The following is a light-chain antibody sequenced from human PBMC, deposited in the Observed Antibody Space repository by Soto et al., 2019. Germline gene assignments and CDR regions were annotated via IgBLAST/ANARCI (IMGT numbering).Light chain of an antibody. CDR3: ASWDVSLNVYV. CDR2: YND. J-gene: IGLJ1*01. V-gene: IGLV1-36*01. Sequence: QSVLTQPPSVSEAPRQRVTISCSGSNSNIGNNEVSWYQQLQGKAPKLLIFYNDLLPSGVSDRFSGSKSGTSASLAISGLQSEDEAEYYCASWDVSLNVYVFGTGTKVTVL. CDR1: NSNIGNNE.